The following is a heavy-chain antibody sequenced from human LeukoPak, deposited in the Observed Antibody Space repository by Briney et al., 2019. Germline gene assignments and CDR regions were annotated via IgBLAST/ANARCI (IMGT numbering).Heavy chain of an antibody. D-gene: IGHD6-6*01. CDR3: ARESIAAPY. CDR2: IDNRGRSM. V-gene: IGHV3-48*02. Sequence: PGGSLRLSCVTSGFTFSSNSMNWVRQAPGKGLEWISHIDNRGRSMYYADSVEGRFTISRDNAKNALYLQMNSLRDEDTAVYYCARESIAAPYWGQGTLVTVSS. CDR1: GFTFSSNS. J-gene: IGHJ4*02.